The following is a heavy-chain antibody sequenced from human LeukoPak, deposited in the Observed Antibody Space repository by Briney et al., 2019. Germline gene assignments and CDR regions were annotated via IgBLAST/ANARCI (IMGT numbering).Heavy chain of an antibody. CDR3: ARADDYGGVPDYFDY. CDR1: GFTFSNAW. V-gene: IGHV3-21*01. D-gene: IGHD4-23*01. J-gene: IGHJ4*02. Sequence: GGSLRLSCAASGFTFSNAWMSWVRQAPGKGLEWVSSISSSSSYIYYADSVKGRFTISRDNAKNSLYLQMNSLRAEDTAVYYCARADDYGGVPDYFDYWGQGTLVTVSS. CDR2: ISSSSSYI.